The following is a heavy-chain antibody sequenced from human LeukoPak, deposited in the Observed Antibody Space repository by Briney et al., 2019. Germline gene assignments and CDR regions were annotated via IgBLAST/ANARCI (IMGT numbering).Heavy chain of an antibody. V-gene: IGHV1-46*01. Sequence: ASVTVSFTSSVYTFTNYYIHWVRQAPGQGLEWMGIINPSGSSTSYAQNFQGRVTMTRDTSTSTVYMELSSLRSEDTAVYYCARQAGTTTPYWGQGTLVTVSS. J-gene: IGHJ4*02. D-gene: IGHD1-1*01. CDR1: VYTFTNYY. CDR3: ARQAGTTTPY. CDR2: INPSGSST.